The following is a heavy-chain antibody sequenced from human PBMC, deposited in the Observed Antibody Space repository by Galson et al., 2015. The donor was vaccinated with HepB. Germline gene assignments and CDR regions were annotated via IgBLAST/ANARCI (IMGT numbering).Heavy chain of an antibody. CDR1: GYTFSSYG. J-gene: IGHJ4*02. CDR3: ARARYSSSPPDY. V-gene: IGHV1-18*01. Sequence: QSGAEVKKPGASVKVSCKASGYTFSSYGISWVRQAPGQGLEWMGWISAYNGNTNYALKLQGRVTITTDTSTTTVYMELRSLRSDDTAVYYCARARYSSSPPDYWGQGTLVTVSS. CDR2: ISAYNGNT. D-gene: IGHD6-6*01.